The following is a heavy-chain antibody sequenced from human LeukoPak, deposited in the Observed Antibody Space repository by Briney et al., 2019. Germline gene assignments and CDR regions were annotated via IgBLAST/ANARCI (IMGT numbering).Heavy chain of an antibody. V-gene: IGHV3-7*01. CDR3: ARDRVEMVDAFDI. CDR1: GFTFSSYW. D-gene: IGHD5-24*01. CDR2: IKQDGSEK. Sequence: GGSLRLSCAASGFTFSSYWMSWVRQAPGKGLEWVANIKQDGSEKYYVDSVKGRSTISRDNAKNSLYLQMNSLRGEDTAVYYCARDRVEMVDAFDIWGQGTMVTVPS. J-gene: IGHJ3*02.